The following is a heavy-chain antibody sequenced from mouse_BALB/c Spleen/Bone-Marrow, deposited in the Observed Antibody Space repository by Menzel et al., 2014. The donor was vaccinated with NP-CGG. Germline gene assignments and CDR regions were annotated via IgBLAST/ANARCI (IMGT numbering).Heavy chain of an antibody. D-gene: IGHD1-1*01. CDR2: ISSGSSTI. Sequence: DVQLVESGGGLVQPGGSRKLSCATSGFNFQTFGMHWVRQAPEEGLEWVAYISSGSSTIYYGDTVRGRFTISRDNPKKTLFLQMTSLRSEDTAMYFCARSRFPDYGTSPFDYWGQGTPLTVSS. V-gene: IGHV5-17*02. CDR1: GFNFQTFG. J-gene: IGHJ2*01. CDR3: ARSRFPDYGTSPFDY.